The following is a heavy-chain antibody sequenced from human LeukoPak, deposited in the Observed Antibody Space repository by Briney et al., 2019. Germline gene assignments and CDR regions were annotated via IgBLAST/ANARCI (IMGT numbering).Heavy chain of an antibody. V-gene: IGHV3-11*04. CDR3: ARDRLGYCSGGSCYSYPKFDY. CDR1: GFTFSDYY. D-gene: IGHD2-15*01. CDR2: ISSSGSTI. Sequence: GGSLRLSCAASGFTFSDYYMSWIRQAPGKGLEWVSYISSSGSTIYYADSVKGRFTISRDNAKNSLYLQMSSLRAEDTAVYYCARDRLGYCSGGSCYSYPKFDYWGQGTLVTVSS. J-gene: IGHJ4*02.